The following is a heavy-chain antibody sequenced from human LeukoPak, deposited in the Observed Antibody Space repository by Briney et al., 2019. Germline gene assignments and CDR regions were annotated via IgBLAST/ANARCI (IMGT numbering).Heavy chain of an antibody. V-gene: IGHV3-7*01. Sequence: GGSLRLCCAASDFTFSNYWMSWVRQAPEKGLEWVANIKQDGSEKYYVDSVKGPFTISRDNATNSLYLQMNSLRAEDTAVYYCARVNEDTAMVGYYYYMDVWGKGTTVTVSS. CDR2: IKQDGSEK. J-gene: IGHJ6*03. D-gene: IGHD5-18*01. CDR3: ARVNEDTAMVGYYYYMDV. CDR1: DFTFSNYW.